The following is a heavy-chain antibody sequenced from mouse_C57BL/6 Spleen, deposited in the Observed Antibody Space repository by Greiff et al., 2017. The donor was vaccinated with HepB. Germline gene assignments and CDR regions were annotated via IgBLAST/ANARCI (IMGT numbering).Heavy chain of an antibody. Sequence: EVKLVESGPGLVKPSQSLSLTCSVTGYSITSGYYWNWIRQFPGNKLEWMGYISYDGSNNYNPSLKNRISITRDTSKNQFFLKLNSVTTEDTATYYCAREVDEGYFDYWGQGTTLTVSS. CDR2: ISYDGSN. CDR3: AREVDEGYFDY. D-gene: IGHD1-1*02. CDR1: GYSITSGYY. J-gene: IGHJ2*01. V-gene: IGHV3-6*01.